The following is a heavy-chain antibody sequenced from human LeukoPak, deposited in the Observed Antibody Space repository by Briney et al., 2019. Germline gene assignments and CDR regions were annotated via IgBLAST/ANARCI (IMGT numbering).Heavy chain of an antibody. CDR1: GLTVSSNY. CDR3: ARDGPLKDGYPLPFDY. D-gene: IGHD5-24*01. J-gene: IGHJ4*02. CDR2: IYSGGGT. Sequence: GGSLRLSCAASGLTVSSNYMSWVRQAPGKGLDWVSVIYSGGGTYYADSVRGRFTISRDTSKNTLYLQMNSLRAEDTAVYYCARDGPLKDGYPLPFDYWGQGTLVTVSS. V-gene: IGHV3-53*01.